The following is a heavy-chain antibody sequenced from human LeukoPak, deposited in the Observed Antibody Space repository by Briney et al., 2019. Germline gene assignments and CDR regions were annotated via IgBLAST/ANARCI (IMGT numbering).Heavy chain of an antibody. CDR2: INPGVGST. J-gene: IGHJ3*02. CDR3: ARASPASYSGSYYLSDAFDI. V-gene: IGHV1-46*01. Sequence: ASVKVSCKASGYTFTTQYIHWLRQAPGQGLEWMGIINPGVGSTTYAQKFQGRVTITADESTSTAYMELSSLRSEDTAVYYCARASPASYSGSYYLSDAFDIWGQGTMVTVSS. CDR1: GYTFTTQY. D-gene: IGHD1-26*01.